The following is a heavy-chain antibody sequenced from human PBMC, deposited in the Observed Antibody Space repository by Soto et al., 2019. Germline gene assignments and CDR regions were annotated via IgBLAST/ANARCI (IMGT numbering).Heavy chain of an antibody. J-gene: IGHJ4*02. CDR1: GFTFSDYG. Sequence: EVQLLESGGGLVQPGGSLRLSCAASGFTFSDYGMNWVRQAPGKGLEWVSGTTGGGDTTYYADSVKGRFIISRDNSKSILYLQMNSLRGEDTGTYSCAKGIYGSGWPYWGQGTLVTVSS. V-gene: IGHV3-23*01. CDR2: TTGGGDTT. D-gene: IGHD6-19*01. CDR3: AKGIYGSGWPY.